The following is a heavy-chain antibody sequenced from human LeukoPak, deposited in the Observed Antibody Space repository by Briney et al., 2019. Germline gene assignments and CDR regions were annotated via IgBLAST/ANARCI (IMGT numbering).Heavy chain of an antibody. D-gene: IGHD4-17*01. CDR3: ARGRRTTVTSDYGMDV. J-gene: IGHJ6*02. CDR2: ISSSGSTI. Sequence: PGGSLRLSCAASGFTFSSYAMSWIRQAPGKGLEWVSYISSSGSTIYYADSVKGRFTISRDNAKNSLYLQMNSLRAEDTAVYYCARGRRTTVTSDYGMDVWGQGTTVTVSS. V-gene: IGHV3-11*01. CDR1: GFTFSSYA.